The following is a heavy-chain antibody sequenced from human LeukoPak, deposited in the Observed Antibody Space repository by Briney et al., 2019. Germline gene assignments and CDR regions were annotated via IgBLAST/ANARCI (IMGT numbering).Heavy chain of an antibody. V-gene: IGHV1-69*13. Sequence: ASVKVSCKASGGTISSYAISWVRQAPGQGLEWMGGIIPIFGTANYAQKFQGRVTITADESTSTAYVELSSLRSEDTAVYYCAREFYGDSIFDYWGQGTLVTVSS. CDR3: AREFYGDSIFDY. J-gene: IGHJ4*02. D-gene: IGHD4-17*01. CDR2: IIPIFGTA. CDR1: GGTISSYA.